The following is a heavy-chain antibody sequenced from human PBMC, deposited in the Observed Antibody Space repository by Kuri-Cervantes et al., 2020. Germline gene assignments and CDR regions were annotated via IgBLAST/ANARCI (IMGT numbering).Heavy chain of an antibody. CDR2: IYHSGST. J-gene: IGHJ6*03. Sequence: SETLSLTCTVSGGSINSYYWTWIRQPPGKGLEWIGYIYHSGSTNYNPSLKSRLTISVGTSRNQFSLKLTSVTAADTALYYCARADPDCSSASCYLPSGRHYYYYYMDVWGKGTTVTVSS. D-gene: IGHD2-2*01. V-gene: IGHV4-59*12. CDR1: GGSINSYY. CDR3: ARADPDCSSASCYLPSGRHYYYYYMDV.